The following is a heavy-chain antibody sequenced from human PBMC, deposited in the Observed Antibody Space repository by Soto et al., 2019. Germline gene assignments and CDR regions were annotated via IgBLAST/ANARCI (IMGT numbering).Heavy chain of an antibody. V-gene: IGHV3-66*01. D-gene: IGHD6-19*01. J-gene: IGHJ1*01. CDR3: ARDRIAVAGTPEYFPH. CDR1: GFTVSSNY. Sequence: EVQLVESGGGLVQPGGSLRLSCAASGFTVSSNYMSWFRQAPGKGLEWVSVIYSGGSTYDADSVKGRFTISRDNSKNTLYLQMNSLRAEDTAVYYCARDRIAVAGTPEYFPHWGQGTRVTVSS. CDR2: IYSGGST.